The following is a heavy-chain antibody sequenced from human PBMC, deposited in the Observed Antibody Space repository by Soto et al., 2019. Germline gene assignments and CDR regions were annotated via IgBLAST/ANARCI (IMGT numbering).Heavy chain of an antibody. Sequence: VQLLESGGGLVQPGGSLRLSCAASGFTFSNYVLSWVRQAPGKGLEWVSAISGTGGSTYYADSMKGRFTISRDNSKNTLYVQMNSLRVEDTAVYYCAKEGNRVRGPDYWGQGTLVTVSS. V-gene: IGHV3-23*01. D-gene: IGHD3-10*01. J-gene: IGHJ4*02. CDR1: GFTFSNYV. CDR2: ISGTGGST. CDR3: AKEGNRVRGPDY.